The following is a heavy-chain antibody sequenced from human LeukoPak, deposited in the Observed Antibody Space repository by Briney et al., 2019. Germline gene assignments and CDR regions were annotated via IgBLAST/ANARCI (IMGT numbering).Heavy chain of an antibody. CDR3: ARAPVHYDFWSGVYYYGMDV. Sequence: PSETLSLTCTVSGDSISSYYWSWIRQPPGKGLEWIGEINHSGSTNYNPSLKSRVTISVDTSMNQFSLKLSSVTVAGTAVYYCARAPVHYDFWSGVYYYGMDVWGQGTTVTVSS. J-gene: IGHJ6*02. D-gene: IGHD3-3*01. CDR2: INHSGST. V-gene: IGHV4-34*01. CDR1: GDSISSYY.